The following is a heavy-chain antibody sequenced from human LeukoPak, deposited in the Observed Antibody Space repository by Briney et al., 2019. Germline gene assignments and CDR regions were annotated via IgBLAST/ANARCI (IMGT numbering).Heavy chain of an antibody. D-gene: IGHD3-22*01. V-gene: IGHV1-18*01. CDR3: ARDEGYYYDSSGYLIDP. CDR2: ISAYNGNT. J-gene: IGHJ5*02. CDR1: GYTFTSYG. Sequence: EASVKVSCKASGYTFTSYGISRVRQAPGQGLEWMGWISAYNGNTNYAQKLQGRVTMTTDTSTSTAYMELRSLRSDDTAVYYCARDEGYYYDSSGYLIDPWGQGTLVTVSS.